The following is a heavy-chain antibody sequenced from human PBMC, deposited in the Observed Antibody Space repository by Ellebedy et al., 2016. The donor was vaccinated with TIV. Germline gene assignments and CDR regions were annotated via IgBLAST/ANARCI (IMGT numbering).Heavy chain of an antibody. CDR1: GFSFRSYW. CDR3: ARRGSYGDYAVQINNWFDS. CDR2: IRDDSEK. J-gene: IGHJ5*01. V-gene: IGHV3-7*01. D-gene: IGHD4-17*01. Sequence: GESLKISCAASGFSFRSYWMSWVRQVPGKGLEWVANIRDDSEKYYVDSVNGRFTISRDNSKNSLYLQMHSLRVEDTAVYYCARRGSYGDYAVQINNWFDSWGQGTLVTVSS.